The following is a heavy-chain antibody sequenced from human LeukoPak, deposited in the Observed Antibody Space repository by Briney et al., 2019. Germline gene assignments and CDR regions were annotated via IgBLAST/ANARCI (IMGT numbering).Heavy chain of an antibody. Sequence: PSDTLSLTCTVSGGSISSYYGSWIRPPPGKGLEGIGYIYYSGSTNYHPSLKSRLTISGDTSKNQFSLKLSSVTAADTAVYYCARGWNYGDPAPFDYWGQGTLVTVSS. CDR3: ARGWNYGDPAPFDY. D-gene: IGHD4-17*01. V-gene: IGHV4-59*07. CDR2: IYYSGST. J-gene: IGHJ4*02. CDR1: GGSISSYY.